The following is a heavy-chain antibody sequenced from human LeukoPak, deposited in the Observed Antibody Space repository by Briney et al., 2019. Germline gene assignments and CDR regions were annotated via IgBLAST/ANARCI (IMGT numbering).Heavy chain of an antibody. Sequence: MTSETLSLTCTVSGGSISSSSYYWGWIRQPPGKGLEWIGSIYYSGSTYYNPSLKSRVTISVDTSKNQFSLKLSSVTAADTAVYYCARDVGGYFQHWGQGTLVTVSS. J-gene: IGHJ1*01. CDR2: IYYSGST. CDR1: GGSISSSSYY. D-gene: IGHD3-10*01. CDR3: ARDVGGYFQH. V-gene: IGHV4-39*07.